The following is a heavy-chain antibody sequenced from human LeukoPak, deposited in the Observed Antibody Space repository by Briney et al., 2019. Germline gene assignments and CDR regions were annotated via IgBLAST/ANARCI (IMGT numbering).Heavy chain of an antibody. CDR3: ARGRMATLFDY. V-gene: IGHV4-59*12. J-gene: IGHJ4*02. Sequence: SETLSLTCTVSGGSISSYYWSWIRQPPGKGLEWIGYIYYSGSTNYNPSLKSRVTISVDTSKNQFSLKLSSVTAADTAVYYCARGRMATLFDYWGQGTLVTVSS. CDR2: IYYSGST. D-gene: IGHD5-24*01. CDR1: GGSISSYY.